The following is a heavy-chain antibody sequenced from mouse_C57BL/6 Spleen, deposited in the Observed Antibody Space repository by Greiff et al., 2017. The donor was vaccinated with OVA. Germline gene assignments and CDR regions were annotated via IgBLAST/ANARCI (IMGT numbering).Heavy chain of an antibody. Sequence: QVQLQQSGAELVRPGTSVKVSCKASGYAFTNYLIEWVKQRPGQGLEWIGVINPGSGGTTYNEKFKGKATLTADKSSSTAYMQLSSLTSEDSAVYFCARSPYYGSRGLWYFDVWGTGTTVTVSS. D-gene: IGHD1-1*01. CDR3: ARSPYYGSRGLWYFDV. J-gene: IGHJ1*03. CDR2: INPGSGGT. CDR1: GYAFTNYL. V-gene: IGHV1-54*01.